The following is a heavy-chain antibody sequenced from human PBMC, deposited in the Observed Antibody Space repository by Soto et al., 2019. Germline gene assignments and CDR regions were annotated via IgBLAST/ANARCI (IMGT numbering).Heavy chain of an antibody. V-gene: IGHV4-59*01. D-gene: IGHD3-9*01. CDR2: IYYSGST. CDR1: GGSISSYY. Sequence: PSETLSLTCTVSGGSISSYYWSWIRQPPGKGLEWIGYIYYSGSTNYNPSLKSRVTISVDTSKNQFSLKLSSVTAADTAVYYCARLGDILTGPNWFDPWGQGTLVTVSS. CDR3: ARLGDILTGPNWFDP. J-gene: IGHJ5*02.